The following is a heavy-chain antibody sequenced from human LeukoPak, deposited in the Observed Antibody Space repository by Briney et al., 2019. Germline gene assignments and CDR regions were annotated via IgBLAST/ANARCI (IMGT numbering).Heavy chain of an antibody. CDR1: GVNVSSHY. D-gene: IGHD2-8*02. V-gene: IGHV3-53*01. J-gene: IGHJ4*02. CDR3: ASDLVY. CDR2: IYGVDGT. Sequence: GGSLRLSCAASGVNVSSHYMNWVRRAPGKGLEWVSVIYGVDGTSYADSVKGRFTISRDNSKNTVYLQMNSLRAEDTAVYYCASDLVYWGQGALVTVSS.